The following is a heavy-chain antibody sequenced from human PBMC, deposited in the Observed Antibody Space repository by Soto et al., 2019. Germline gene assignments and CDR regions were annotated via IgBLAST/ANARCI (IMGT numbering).Heavy chain of an antibody. V-gene: IGHV3-33*01. CDR2: IWYDGSEK. J-gene: IGHJ4*02. Sequence: QVQLVESGGGVVQPGRSLRLSCAASGFIFSGYGMHWVRQAPGKGLEWLAGIWYDGSEKNYADSVKGRFTISRDNSKRKVYVQMNTLRLDDTAVYYCARDSRDGYNYEGNFDYWGQGTLVTVSS. D-gene: IGHD5-12*01. CDR3: ARDSRDGYNYEGNFDY. CDR1: GFIFSGYG.